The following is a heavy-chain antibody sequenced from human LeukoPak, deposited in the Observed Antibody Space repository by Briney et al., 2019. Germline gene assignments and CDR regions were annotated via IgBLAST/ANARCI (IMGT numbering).Heavy chain of an antibody. Sequence: GASVKVSCTASGYTFTGYYMHWVRQAPGKGLEWMGGFDPEDGETIYAQKFQGRVTMTEDTSTDTAYMELSSLRSEDTAVYYCATGSRSYHRVFDYWGQGTLVTVSS. CDR1: GYTFTGYY. V-gene: IGHV1-24*01. J-gene: IGHJ4*02. D-gene: IGHD1-26*01. CDR2: FDPEDGET. CDR3: ATGSRSYHRVFDY.